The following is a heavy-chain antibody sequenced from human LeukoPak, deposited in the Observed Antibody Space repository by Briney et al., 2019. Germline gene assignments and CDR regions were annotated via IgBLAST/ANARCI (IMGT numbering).Heavy chain of an antibody. CDR2: ITGSGGT. V-gene: IGHV3-23*01. J-gene: IGHJ3*02. CDR1: RLTFSNYA. Sequence: GGSLTLSCAASRLTFSNYAMTWVRQSPGKGLEWVSSITGSGGTNYADSVKGRFSISRDNSQNTVSLHMNSLRADDTAVYYCTKDPNGDYVGAFDMWGPGTMVTVSS. CDR3: TKDPNGDYVGAFDM. D-gene: IGHD4-17*01.